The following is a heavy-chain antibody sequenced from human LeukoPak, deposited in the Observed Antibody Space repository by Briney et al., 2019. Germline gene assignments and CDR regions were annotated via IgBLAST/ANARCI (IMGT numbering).Heavy chain of an antibody. J-gene: IGHJ4*02. V-gene: IGHV3-30*02. CDR1: GFTFSSYA. CDR3: AKASGVDYYDSSGYLDYFDY. Sequence: QPGGSLRLSCAASGFTFSSYAMSWVRQAPGKGLEWVAFIRYDGSNKYYADSVKGRFTISRDNSKNTLYLQMNSLRAEDTAVYYCAKASGVDYYDSSGYLDYFDYWGQGTLVTVSS. CDR2: IRYDGSNK. D-gene: IGHD3-22*01.